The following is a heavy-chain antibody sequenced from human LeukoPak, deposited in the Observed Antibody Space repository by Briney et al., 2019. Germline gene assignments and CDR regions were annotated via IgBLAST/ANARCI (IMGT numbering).Heavy chain of an antibody. D-gene: IGHD3-22*01. CDR3: ARLTGPQWLLLPFWFDS. CDR1: GFTFSSYW. CDR2: IKQDGSEK. V-gene: IGHV3-7*01. Sequence: GGSLRLSCAASGFTFSSYWMSWVRQAPGKGLEWVANIKQDGSEKYYVDSVKGRFTISRDNAKNSLYLQMNSLTADDTAVYYCARLTGPQWLLLPFWFDSWGQGTLVTVSS. J-gene: IGHJ5*01.